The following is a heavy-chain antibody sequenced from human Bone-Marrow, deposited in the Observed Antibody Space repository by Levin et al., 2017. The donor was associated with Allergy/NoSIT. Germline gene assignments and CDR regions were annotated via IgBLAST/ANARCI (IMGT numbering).Heavy chain of an antibody. CDR3: ARDTSSSGVDY. J-gene: IGHJ4*02. CDR1: GFIVSSNY. CDR2: VYSGGST. V-gene: IGHV3-53*01. Sequence: PGGSLRLSCAASGFIVSSNYMSWVRQAPGKGLEWVSVVYSGGSTYYTDSVKGRFTISRDYSKNTLHLQMNSLRAEDTAVYYCARDTSSSGVDYWGQGTLVTVSS. D-gene: IGHD6-6*01.